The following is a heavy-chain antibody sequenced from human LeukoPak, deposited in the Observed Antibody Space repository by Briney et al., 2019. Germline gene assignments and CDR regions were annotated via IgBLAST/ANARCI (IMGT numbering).Heavy chain of an antibody. Sequence: SQTLSLTCTVSGGSISGGGYYWSWIRQHPGKGLEWIGYIYYSGSTYYNPSLKSRVTISVDTSKNQFSLELSSVTAADTAVYYCARDYGSGSYYDYWGQGTLVTVSS. D-gene: IGHD3-10*01. CDR1: GGSISGGGYY. CDR3: ARDYGSGSYYDY. J-gene: IGHJ4*02. CDR2: IYYSGST. V-gene: IGHV4-31*03.